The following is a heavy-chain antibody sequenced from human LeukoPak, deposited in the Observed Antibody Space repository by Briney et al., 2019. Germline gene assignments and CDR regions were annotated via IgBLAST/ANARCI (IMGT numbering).Heavy chain of an antibody. CDR2: INPKSGGT. D-gene: IGHD3-3*01. V-gene: IGHV1-2*02. J-gene: IGHJ4*02. Sequence: ASVKVSCKASGYAFTGYYMHWVRQAPGQGLEWMGWINPKSGGTNYAEKFQGRVTMTRDTSISTAYMELSRLRSDDTAVYYCARNLGFLELGYFDYWGQGTLVTVSS. CDR1: GYAFTGYY. CDR3: ARNLGFLELGYFDY.